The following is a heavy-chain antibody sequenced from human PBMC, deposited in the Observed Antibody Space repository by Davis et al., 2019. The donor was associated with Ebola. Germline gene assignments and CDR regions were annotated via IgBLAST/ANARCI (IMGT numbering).Heavy chain of an antibody. CDR2: ISYDGSNK. D-gene: IGHD2-21*01. Sequence: GESLKISCSASGFTFSSYAMHWVRQAPGKGLEWVAVISYDGSNKYYADSVKGRFTISRDNSKNTLYLQMNSLRAEDTAVYYCAKDREHIVVVIAIYYFDYWGQGTLVTVSS. V-gene: IGHV3-30-3*01. CDR3: AKDREHIVVVIAIYYFDY. J-gene: IGHJ4*02. CDR1: GFTFSSYA.